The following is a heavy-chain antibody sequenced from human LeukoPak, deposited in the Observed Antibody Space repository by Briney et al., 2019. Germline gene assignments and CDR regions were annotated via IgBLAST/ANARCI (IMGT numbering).Heavy chain of an antibody. Sequence: GGSLRLSCAASGFTFSSYSMNWVRQAPGKGLEWVSYISSSSSTIYYADSVKGRFTISRDNAKNSLYLQINSLRAEDTAVYYCARMGCSSTSCYTPTFDYWGQGTLVTVSS. V-gene: IGHV3-48*01. J-gene: IGHJ4*02. D-gene: IGHD2-2*02. CDR2: ISSSSSTI. CDR1: GFTFSSYS. CDR3: ARMGCSSTSCYTPTFDY.